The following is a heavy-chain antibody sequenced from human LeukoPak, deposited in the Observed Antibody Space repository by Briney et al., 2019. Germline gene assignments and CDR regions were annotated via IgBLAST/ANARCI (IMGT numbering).Heavy chain of an antibody. Sequence: GGSLRLSCTVSGFTLSSYEMSWIRQAPGRGLEWVSSIDYSGGSSYYADSVKGRFTISRDDSKNTLYLQLNSLRVEDTAVYYCARISGWYGVSWGQGTLVTVSS. J-gene: IGHJ4*02. CDR1: GFTLSSYE. D-gene: IGHD6-19*01. V-gene: IGHV3-23*01. CDR3: ARISGWYGVS. CDR2: IDYSGGSS.